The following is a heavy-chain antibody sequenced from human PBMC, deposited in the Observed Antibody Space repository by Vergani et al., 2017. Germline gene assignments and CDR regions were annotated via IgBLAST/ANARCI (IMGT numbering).Heavy chain of an antibody. V-gene: IGHV3-74*01. CDR1: GFTFSSYW. Sequence: EVQLVESGGGLVQPGGSLRLSCAASGFTFSSYWMHWVRQAPGKGLVWVSRINSDGSSTSYADSVKGRFTISRDNAKNTLYLQMNSLRADDTAVYYCARAYEYSSWRPLDYWGQGTLVTVSS. D-gene: IGHD6-6*01. J-gene: IGHJ4*02. CDR2: INSDGSST. CDR3: ARAYEYSSWRPLDY.